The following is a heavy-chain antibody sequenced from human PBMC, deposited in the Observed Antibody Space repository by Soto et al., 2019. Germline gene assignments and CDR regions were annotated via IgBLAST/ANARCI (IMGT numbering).Heavy chain of an antibody. CDR1: GFALTTSGVG. D-gene: IGHD2-21*01. Sequence: QITLREAGPTLVKPTQTLTLTCTFSGFALTTSGVGVGWIRQSPGKALEWLALIYWDDDKRYSPSLKDRLTVTSDTSKNQVVLTMTNMDPVDTATYYCARHISSSPAEAYDFWGQGTLFIVSS. CDR3: ARHISSSPAEAYDF. V-gene: IGHV2-5*02. CDR2: IYWDDDK. J-gene: IGHJ4*02.